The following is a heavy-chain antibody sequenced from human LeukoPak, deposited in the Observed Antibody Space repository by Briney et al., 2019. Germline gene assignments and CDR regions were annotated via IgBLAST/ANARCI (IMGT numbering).Heavy chain of an antibody. D-gene: IGHD3-10*01. V-gene: IGHV3-48*01. CDR1: GFTSSSYS. CDR2: ISSSSAI. CDR3: ATLPMVRGVIRDFDY. J-gene: IGHJ4*02. Sequence: PGGSLRLSCAASGFTSSSYSMNWVRQAPGMGLEWVSYISSSSAIYYADSVKGRFTISRDNAKNSLYPQMNSLRAEDTAVYYCATLPMVRGVIRDFDYWGQGTLVTVSS.